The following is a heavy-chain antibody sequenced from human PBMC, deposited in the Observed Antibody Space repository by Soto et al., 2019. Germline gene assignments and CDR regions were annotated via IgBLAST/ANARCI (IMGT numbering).Heavy chain of an antibody. CDR1: GFTFRSYA. V-gene: IGHV3-30-3*01. J-gene: IGHJ5*02. Sequence: GGSLRLSCAASGFTFRSYAMHWVRQAPGKGLEWVAVISYDGNKKYYADSVKGRFTISRDNSKNTLSLQMNSLRAEDTALYYCARQEHSGSGWFDTWGQGTLVTVSS. CDR2: ISYDGNKK. CDR3: ARQEHSGSGWFDT. D-gene: IGHD3-22*01.